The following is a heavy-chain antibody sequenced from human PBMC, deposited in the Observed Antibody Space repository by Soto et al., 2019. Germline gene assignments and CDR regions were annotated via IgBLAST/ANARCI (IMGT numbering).Heavy chain of an antibody. CDR3: ARDGAAPYSYAQGLNTPYYYYYYMDV. J-gene: IGHJ6*03. D-gene: IGHD5-18*01. CDR2: IKQDGSEK. V-gene: IGHV3-7*01. CDR1: GFTFSSYW. Sequence: GGSLRLSCAASGFTFSSYWMSWVRQAPGKGLEWVANIKQDGSEKYYVDSVKGRFTISRDNAKNSLYLQMNSLRAEDTAVYYCARDGAAPYSYAQGLNTPYYYYYYMDVWGKGTTVTVSS.